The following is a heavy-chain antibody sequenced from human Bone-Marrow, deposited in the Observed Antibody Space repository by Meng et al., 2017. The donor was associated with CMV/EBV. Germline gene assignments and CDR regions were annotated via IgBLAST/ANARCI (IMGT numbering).Heavy chain of an antibody. Sequence: SVMASCKASGGTGSSHTISWVRQAPGQGLEWMGGIIPIFGTANYAQKFQGRVTITTDESTSTAYMELSSLRSEDTAVYYCARLSRMIAARTWPAFDIWGQGTMVTVSS. J-gene: IGHJ3*02. V-gene: IGHV1-69*05. CDR1: GGTGSSHT. CDR3: ARLSRMIAARTWPAFDI. CDR2: IIPIFGTA. D-gene: IGHD6-6*01.